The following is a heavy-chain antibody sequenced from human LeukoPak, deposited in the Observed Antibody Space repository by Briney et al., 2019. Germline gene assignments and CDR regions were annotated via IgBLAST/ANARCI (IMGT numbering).Heavy chain of an antibody. V-gene: IGHV1-69*01. Sequence: SVKVSCKASGGTFSSYAISWVRQAPGQGLEWMGGIIPIFGTANYAQKFQGRVTITADESTSTAYMELSSLRPEDTAVYYCAKDGDYDSSGYYGPFDYWGQGTLVTVSS. J-gene: IGHJ4*02. CDR3: AKDGDYDSSGYYGPFDY. D-gene: IGHD3-22*01. CDR1: GGTFSSYA. CDR2: IIPIFGTA.